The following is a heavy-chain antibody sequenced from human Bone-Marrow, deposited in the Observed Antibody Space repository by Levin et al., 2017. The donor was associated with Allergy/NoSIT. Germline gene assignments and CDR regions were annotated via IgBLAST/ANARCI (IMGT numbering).Heavy chain of an antibody. CDR3: AREGRDGYNFAYFDY. CDR1: GFTFSSYA. V-gene: IGHV3-30*04. CDR2: ISYDGSNK. D-gene: IGHD5-24*01. J-gene: IGHJ4*02. Sequence: GGSLRLSCAASGFTFSSYAMHWVRQAPGKGLEWVAVISYDGSNKYYADSVKGRFTISRDNSKNTLYLQMNSLRAEDTAVYYCAREGRDGYNFAYFDYWGQGTLVTVSS.